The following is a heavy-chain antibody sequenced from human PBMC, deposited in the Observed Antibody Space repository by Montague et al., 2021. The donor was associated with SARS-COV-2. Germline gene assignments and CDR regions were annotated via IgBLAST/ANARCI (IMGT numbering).Heavy chain of an antibody. CDR3: ASHNDGYNRWYYFDY. V-gene: IGHV4-39*01. Sequence: SETLSLTSTLSGGSISSTNYYWGLIRQPPGKGLEWIGSINYRGTTHYNPSLQSRVTMSADTSKSLFSLELSSVTAADTAIYYCASHNDGYNRWYYFDYWGQGTLVTVSS. CDR1: GGSISSTNYY. CDR2: INYRGTT. J-gene: IGHJ4*02. D-gene: IGHD5-24*01.